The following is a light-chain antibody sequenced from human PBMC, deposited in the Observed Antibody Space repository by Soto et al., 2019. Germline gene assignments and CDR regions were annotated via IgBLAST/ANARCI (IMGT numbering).Light chain of an antibody. CDR3: QQYGSSPPT. CDR2: GAS. CDR1: QSVSSSY. Sequence: ELVLPQSPGTLSFSPGERATLSCRASQSVSSSYLAWYQQKPGQAPRLLIYGASSRATGIPDRFSGSGSGTDFTLTISRLEPEDFAVYYCQQYGSSPPTFGQGTKVEIK. V-gene: IGKV3-20*01. J-gene: IGKJ1*01.